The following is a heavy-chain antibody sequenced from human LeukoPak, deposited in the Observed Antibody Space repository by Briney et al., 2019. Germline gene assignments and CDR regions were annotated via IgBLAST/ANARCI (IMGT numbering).Heavy chain of an antibody. Sequence: SETLSLTCAVYGGSFSGYYWSWIRQPPGKGLEWIGEINHSGSSNYNPSLKSRVTISVDTSKNQFSLKLSSVTAADTAVYYCARGGVGRAGNWSQGKLVTVSS. CDR2: INHSGSS. J-gene: IGHJ4*02. V-gene: IGHV4-34*01. CDR3: ARGGVGRAGN. D-gene: IGHD2-15*01. CDR1: GGSFSGYY.